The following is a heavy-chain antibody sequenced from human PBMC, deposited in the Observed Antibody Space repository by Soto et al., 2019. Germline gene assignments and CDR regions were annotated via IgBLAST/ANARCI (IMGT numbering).Heavy chain of an antibody. CDR1: GGSISSGDYY. D-gene: IGHD3-3*01. CDR2: IYYSGST. J-gene: IGHJ5*02. V-gene: IGHV4-30-4*01. Sequence: SETLSLTCTVSGGSISSGDYYWSWFRQPPGEGLEWIGYIYYSGSTYYNPSLKSRVTISVDTSKNQFSLKLSSVTAEDTAVYYCARGYYDFWSGYAPYNSFDPWGQGTLVTVSS. CDR3: ARGYYDFWSGYAPYNSFDP.